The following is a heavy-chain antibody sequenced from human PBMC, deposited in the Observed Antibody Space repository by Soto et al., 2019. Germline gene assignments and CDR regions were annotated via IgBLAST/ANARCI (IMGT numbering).Heavy chain of an antibody. CDR2: IIPIFATA. V-gene: IGHV1-69*01. D-gene: IGHD3-10*01. CDR1: GGTFSTYA. Sequence: QVQLVQSGAEVKKPGSSVKVSCKASGGTFSTYAFSWVRQVPGQGLEWMGGIIPIFATANYAQKFQGRVTITADESTSTAYMELSSLRSEDTAVYYCARGGDFYGSGSSNNTLWSTVEALFDNWGQGTLVTVSS. J-gene: IGHJ4*02. CDR3: ARGGDFYGSGSSNNTLWSTVEALFDN.